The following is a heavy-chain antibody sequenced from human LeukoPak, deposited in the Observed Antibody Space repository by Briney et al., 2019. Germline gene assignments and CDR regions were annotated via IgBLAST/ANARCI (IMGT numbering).Heavy chain of an antibody. CDR3: ARTLSSGWTPLGY. Sequence: GASVKVSCKTSGYTFTGYYVHWVRQAPGQGLEWMGWINPKSGATKYGQKFQGRVAMTRDRPTSTAYMELSRLRSDDTAVYYCARTLSSGWTPLGYWGQGTLVTVSS. J-gene: IGHJ4*02. D-gene: IGHD6-19*01. CDR2: INPKSGAT. CDR1: GYTFTGYY. V-gene: IGHV1-2*02.